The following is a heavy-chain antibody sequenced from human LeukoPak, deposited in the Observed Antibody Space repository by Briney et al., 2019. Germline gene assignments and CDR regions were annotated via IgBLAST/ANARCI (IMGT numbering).Heavy chain of an antibody. CDR3: ARGVSSGLGGPFDY. Sequence: ASVKVSCKASGYTFTGYYMHWVRQAPGQGLEWMGWINPNSGGTNYAQKFQCRVTMTRDTSISTAYMELSRLRSDDTGVYYCARGVSSGLGGPFDYWGQGTLVTVSS. V-gene: IGHV1-2*02. CDR2: INPNSGGT. J-gene: IGHJ4*02. D-gene: IGHD6-19*01. CDR1: GYTFTGYY.